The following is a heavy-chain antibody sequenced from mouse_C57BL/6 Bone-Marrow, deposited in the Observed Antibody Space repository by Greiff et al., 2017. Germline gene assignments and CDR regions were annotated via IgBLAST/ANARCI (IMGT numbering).Heavy chain of an antibody. D-gene: IGHD2-12*01. CDR2: IDPSDSYT. CDR3: ARKRNSDCGSWLAY. V-gene: IGHV1-69*01. Sequence: QVQLQQPGAELVMPGASVKLSCKASGYTFTSYWMHWVKQRPGQGLEWIGEIDPSDSYTNYNQKFKGKSTLTVDKSSSTAYMQLSSLASEDSAVYYCARKRNSDCGSWLAYWGQGTLVTVSA. CDR1: GYTFTSYW. J-gene: IGHJ3*01.